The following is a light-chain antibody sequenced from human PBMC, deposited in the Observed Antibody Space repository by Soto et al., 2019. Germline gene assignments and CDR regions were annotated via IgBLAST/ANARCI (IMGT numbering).Light chain of an antibody. V-gene: IGKV3-15*01. J-gene: IGKJ1*01. CDR3: QHYNSYSEA. Sequence: IVLTQSPATLSLSPGERATLSCRASQSVSSNLAWYQQKPGQAPRLLIYGASSRATGIPARFSGRGSWTEFTLTISSLQPDDLSTYYCQHYNSYSEAFGQGTKVDI. CDR1: QSVSSN. CDR2: GAS.